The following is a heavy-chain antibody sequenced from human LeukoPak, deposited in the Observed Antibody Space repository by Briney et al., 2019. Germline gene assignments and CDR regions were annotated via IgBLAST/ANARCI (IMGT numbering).Heavy chain of an antibody. CDR2: IYYSGST. CDR1: GGSISRGCYY. Sequence: SQTLSLTCTVSGGSISRGCYYWSWIPQPPGKGLEWNGHIYYSGSTNYNPSLKSRVTISVDTSKNQFSLKLSSVTAADTAVYYCASFFPRYDSSGYFDYWGQGTLVTVSS. V-gene: IGHV4-61*01. D-gene: IGHD3-22*01. J-gene: IGHJ4*02. CDR3: ASFFPRYDSSGYFDY.